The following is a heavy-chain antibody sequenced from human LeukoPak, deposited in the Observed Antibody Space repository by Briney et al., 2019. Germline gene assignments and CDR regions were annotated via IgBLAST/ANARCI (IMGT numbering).Heavy chain of an antibody. CDR2: ISGSGDTT. V-gene: IGHV3-23*01. CDR3: AKLVVDGGISKWYFDY. Sequence: GGSLRLSCAASGVTFSSYAMSWVRQAPGKGLEWVSGISGSGDTTHYADSVKGRFTFSRDNSKKTLHLQMNNLRAEDTAVYYCAKLVVDGGISKWYFDYWGQGTLVTVSS. J-gene: IGHJ4*02. CDR1: GVTFSSYA. D-gene: IGHD4-23*01.